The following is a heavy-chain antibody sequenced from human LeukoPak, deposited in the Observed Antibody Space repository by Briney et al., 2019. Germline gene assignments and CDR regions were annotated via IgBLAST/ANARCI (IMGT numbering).Heavy chain of an antibody. CDR2: IHTSGTT. D-gene: IGHD1-14*01. J-gene: IGHJ4*02. CDR3: ARDPAGHGRYFDY. CDR1: GGSINGYF. Sequence: SETLSLTCTVSGGSINGYFCTWLRQSAGAGLECIGRIHTSGTTYYNPSFKSRVSMSVDTSNNKFSLRLNSVSAVDTAVYYCARDPAGHGRYFDYWGQGALVTVSS. V-gene: IGHV4-4*07.